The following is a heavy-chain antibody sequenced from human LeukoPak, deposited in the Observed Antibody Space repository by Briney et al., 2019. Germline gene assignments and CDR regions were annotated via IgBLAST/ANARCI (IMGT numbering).Heavy chain of an antibody. CDR3: ARYCSSTSCYSGVWFDP. CDR2: IYYSGST. Sequence: SETLSLTCTVSGGSISSGGYYWSWIRQHPGKGLEWIGYIYYSGSTYYNPSLKSRVTISVDTSKNQFSLKLSSVTAADTAVYYRARYCSSTSCYSGVWFDPWGQGTLVTVSS. D-gene: IGHD2-2*01. J-gene: IGHJ5*02. CDR1: GGSISSGGYY. V-gene: IGHV4-31*03.